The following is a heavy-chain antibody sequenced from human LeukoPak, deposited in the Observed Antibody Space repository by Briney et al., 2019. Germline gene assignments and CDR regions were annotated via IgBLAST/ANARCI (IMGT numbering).Heavy chain of an antibody. CDR1: GFTFSSYS. CDR2: ISSSSSYI. J-gene: IGHJ6*04. CDR3: ARERCSSTSCYWGGYGMDV. Sequence: GGSLRLSCAASGFTFSSYSMNWVRQAPGKGLEWVSSISSSSSYIYYADSVKGRFTISRDNAKNSLYPQMNSLRAEDTAVYYCARERCSSTSCYWGGYGMDVWGKGTTVTVSS. D-gene: IGHD2-2*01. V-gene: IGHV3-21*01.